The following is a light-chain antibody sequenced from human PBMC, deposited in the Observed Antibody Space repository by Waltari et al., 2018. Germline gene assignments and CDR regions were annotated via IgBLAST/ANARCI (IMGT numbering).Light chain of an antibody. Sequence: IQMTQSPSSVSASVVASVPVTCRASQGINSWLAWYQQKPGRAPKLLIYGASSLQSGVPSRFSGSGSGTDFTLTISSLQPDDFATYYCQQAASFPLTFGGGTKVEIK. J-gene: IGKJ4*01. V-gene: IGKV1-12*01. CDR2: GAS. CDR3: QQAASFPLT. CDR1: QGINSW.